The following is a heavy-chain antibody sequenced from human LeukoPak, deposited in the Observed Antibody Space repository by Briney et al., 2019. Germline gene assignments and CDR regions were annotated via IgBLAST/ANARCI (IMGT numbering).Heavy chain of an antibody. V-gene: IGHV3-30-3*01. CDR1: GFTFSSYA. J-gene: IGHJ4*02. CDR2: ISYDGSNK. D-gene: IGHD6-19*01. CDR3: AREQVAGPFDY. Sequence: GGSLRLSCAASGFTFSSYAMHWVRQAPGKGLEWVAVISYDGSNKYYADSVKGRFTISRDNSKNTLYLQMNSLRAEDTAVYYCAREQVAGPFDYWGQGTLVTVSS.